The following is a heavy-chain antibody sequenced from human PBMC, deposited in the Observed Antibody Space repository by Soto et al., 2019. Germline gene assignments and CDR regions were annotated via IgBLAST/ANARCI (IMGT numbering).Heavy chain of an antibody. D-gene: IGHD2-2*01. V-gene: IGHV4-34*01. J-gene: IGHJ4*02. CDR3: AKNSLYLQMNSLRAEDTAVYYCARATGRYQLLWFDY. CDR2: INHSGST. CDR1: GGSFSGYY. Sequence: SETLSLTCAVYGGSFSGYYWTWIRQPPGTGLEWIGEINHSGSTNYNPSLKSRVTTSVDTSKNQFSLKLTSVKGRFTISRDNAKNSLYLQMNSLRAEDTAVYYCARATGRYQLLWFDYWGQGTLVTVSS.